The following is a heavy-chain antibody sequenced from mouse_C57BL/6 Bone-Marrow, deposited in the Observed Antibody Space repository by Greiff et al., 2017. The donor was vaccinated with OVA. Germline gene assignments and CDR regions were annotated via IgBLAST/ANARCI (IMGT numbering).Heavy chain of an antibody. CDR1: GYTFTDYY. Sequence: LVESGPELVKPGASVKISCKASGYTFTDYYINWVKQRPGQGLEWIGWIFPGSGSTYYNEKFKGKATLTVDKSSSTAYMLLSSLTSEDSAVYFCARFYDGYPYYYAMDYWGQGTSVTVSS. V-gene: IGHV1-75*01. CDR2: IFPGSGST. CDR3: ARFYDGYPYYYAMDY. J-gene: IGHJ4*01. D-gene: IGHD2-3*01.